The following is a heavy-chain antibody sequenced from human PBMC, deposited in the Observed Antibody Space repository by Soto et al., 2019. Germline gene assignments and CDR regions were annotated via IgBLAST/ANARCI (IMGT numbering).Heavy chain of an antibody. J-gene: IGHJ4*02. D-gene: IGHD6-13*01. CDR2: INPSGGST. Sequence: ASVKVSCKASGYTFTSYYMHWVRQAPGQGLEWMGIINPSGGSTSYAQKFQGRVTMTRDTSTSTVYMELSSLRPEDTAVYYCLKRAAAGLSYFDSWGQGTLVTVSS. CDR3: LKRAAAGLSYFDS. CDR1: GYTFTSYY. V-gene: IGHV1-46*01.